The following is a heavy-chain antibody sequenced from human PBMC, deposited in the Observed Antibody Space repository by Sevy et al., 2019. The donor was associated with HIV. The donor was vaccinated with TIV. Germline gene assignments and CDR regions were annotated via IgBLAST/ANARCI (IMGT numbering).Heavy chain of an antibody. CDR2: LSFGCGEI. J-gene: IGHJ4*02. CDR1: GFTFSKYS. CDR3: AREGCTKPHDY. V-gene: IGHV3-23*01. D-gene: IGHD2-8*01. Sequence: GGSLRLSCAASGFTFSKYSMSWVRQPPGKGLEWVSTLSFGCGEINYADSVKRRFTISSDNSKSSVYLQMNNLRPEDTAVYSCAREGCTKPHDYWGQGTLVTVSS.